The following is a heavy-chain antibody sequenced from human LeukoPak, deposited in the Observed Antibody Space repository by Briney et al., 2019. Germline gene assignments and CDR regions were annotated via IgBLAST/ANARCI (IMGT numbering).Heavy chain of an antibody. Sequence: SETLSLTCAVSGGSILTTNWWSWVRQPPGKGLEWIGEVHVSGASNYNPSLKSRVNMSIDKSKNQLSLELTSVTAADTAIYYCTRESGAFSPFGFWGQGTLVTVSS. D-gene: IGHD1-26*01. V-gene: IGHV4-4*02. CDR1: GGSILTTNW. J-gene: IGHJ4*02. CDR3: TRESGAFSPFGF. CDR2: VHVSGAS.